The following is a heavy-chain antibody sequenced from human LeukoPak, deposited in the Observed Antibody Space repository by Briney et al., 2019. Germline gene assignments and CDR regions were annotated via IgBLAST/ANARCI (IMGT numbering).Heavy chain of an antibody. D-gene: IGHD3-3*01. V-gene: IGHV3-30*02. CDR1: GFTFNRYG. J-gene: IGHJ5*02. CDR3: AKSAPLTIFGVAHPFDP. Sequence: PGGSLRLSCAASGFTFNRYGTHWVRQAPGKGLEWVAFIRYDGSNKYYADSVKGRFTISRDNSKNTLYLQMNSLRAEDTAVYYCAKSAPLTIFGVAHPFDPWGQGTLVTVSS. CDR2: IRYDGSNK.